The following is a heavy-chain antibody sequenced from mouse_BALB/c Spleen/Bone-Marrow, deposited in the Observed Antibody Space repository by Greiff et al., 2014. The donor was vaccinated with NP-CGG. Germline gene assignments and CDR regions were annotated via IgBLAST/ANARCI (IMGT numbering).Heavy chain of an antibody. CDR1: GYSITSDYS. CDR3: ARFAGTPYTMDY. V-gene: IGHV3-1*02. D-gene: IGHD4-1*01. J-gene: IGHJ4*01. Sequence: EVQLQQSGPDLVKPSQSLSLTCTVTGYSITSDYSWHWIRQFPGNKLEWMGYIHYSGTTVYNPSLKSRISITRDTSNSQFFLQLNSVTTEDTATYYCARFAGTPYTMDYWGQGTSVTVSS. CDR2: IHYSGTT.